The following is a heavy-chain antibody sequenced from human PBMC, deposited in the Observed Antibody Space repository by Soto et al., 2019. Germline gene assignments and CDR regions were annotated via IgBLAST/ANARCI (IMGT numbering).Heavy chain of an antibody. CDR1: GFTFDDYA. Sequence: EVQLVESGGGLVQPGRSRRLSCAASGFTFDDYAMHWVRQAPGKGLEWVSGISWNSGSIGYADSVKGRFTISRDNAKNSLYLQMNSLRAEDTALYYCAKSNSIAAAGGYFDYWGQGTLVTVSS. D-gene: IGHD6-13*01. CDR3: AKSNSIAAAGGYFDY. V-gene: IGHV3-9*01. J-gene: IGHJ4*02. CDR2: ISWNSGSI.